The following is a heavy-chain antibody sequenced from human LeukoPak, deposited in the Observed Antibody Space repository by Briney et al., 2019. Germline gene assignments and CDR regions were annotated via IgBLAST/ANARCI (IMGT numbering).Heavy chain of an antibody. D-gene: IGHD4-23*01. V-gene: IGHV3-13*01. Sequence: GGSLRLSCAASGFTFSSYDMHWVRQATGKGLEWVSAIGTAGDTYYPGSVKGRFTISRENAKNSLYLQMNSLRAGDTAVYYCARSPPPPGGNPWFGYYYGMDVWGQGTTVTVSS. CDR3: ARSPPPPGGNPWFGYYYGMDV. J-gene: IGHJ6*02. CDR1: GFTFSSYD. CDR2: IGTAGDT.